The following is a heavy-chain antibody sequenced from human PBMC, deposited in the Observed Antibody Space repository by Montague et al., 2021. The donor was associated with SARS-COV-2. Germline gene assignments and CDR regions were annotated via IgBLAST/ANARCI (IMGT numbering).Heavy chain of an antibody. CDR2: VFYSGTT. CDR3: ARDQSTRPWWYFDL. Sequence: SETLSLTCSVSGDSIRSSGYYWGWIRQPPGLGLEWIAYVFYSGTTSSYPSLKSPATISVDTSKNQLSLRLDSVTAAATAVYYCARDQSTRPWWYFDLWGRGTLVTVSS. V-gene: IGHV4-61*08. CDR1: GDSIRSSGYY. J-gene: IGHJ2*01. D-gene: IGHD1-1*01.